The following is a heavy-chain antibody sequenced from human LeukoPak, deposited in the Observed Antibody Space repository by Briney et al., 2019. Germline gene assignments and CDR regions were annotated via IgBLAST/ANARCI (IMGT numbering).Heavy chain of an antibody. CDR2: LYSDGST. CDR1: GFTFSSYS. CDR3: ARDSSYDSSWHE. D-gene: IGHD6-13*01. V-gene: IGHV3-66*01. Sequence: PGRSLRLSCAASGFTFSSYSMNWVRQAPGKGLEWVSILYSDGSTYYADSVKGRFTISRDNSKNTLYLQMNSLRAEDTAVYYCARDSSYDSSWHEWGQGTLVTVSS. J-gene: IGHJ4*02.